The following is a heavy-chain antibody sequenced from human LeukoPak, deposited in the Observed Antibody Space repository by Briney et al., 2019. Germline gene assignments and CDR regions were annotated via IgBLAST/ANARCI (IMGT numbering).Heavy chain of an antibody. CDR2: VSYDGSNK. CDR1: GCTFNNYA. Sequence: PGRSLRLSCVVSGCTFNNYAMHWVRQAPGKGLEWVAVVSYDGSNKFYADSVKGRFTISRDISKNTLYLQMNSLRPEDTALYYCARALTPWTVGATVFDFWGQGTPVTVSS. V-gene: IGHV3-30-3*01. J-gene: IGHJ4*02. D-gene: IGHD1-26*01. CDR3: ARALTPWTVGATVFDF.